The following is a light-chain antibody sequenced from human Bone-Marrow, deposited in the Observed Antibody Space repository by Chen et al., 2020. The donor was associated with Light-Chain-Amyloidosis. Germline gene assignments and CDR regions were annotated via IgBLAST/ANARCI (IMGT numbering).Light chain of an antibody. CDR1: SSDVGGDNH. CDR2: EVT. CDR3: SSYTITNTLV. Sequence: QSALTQPASVSGSPGQSITISCTGTSSDVGGDNHVSWNQQHPDQAPKLMIYEVTNRPSWVPDRCSGSKSDNTASLTISGLQTEDEADYFCSSYTITNTLVFGSGTRVTVL. V-gene: IGLV2-14*01. J-gene: IGLJ1*01.